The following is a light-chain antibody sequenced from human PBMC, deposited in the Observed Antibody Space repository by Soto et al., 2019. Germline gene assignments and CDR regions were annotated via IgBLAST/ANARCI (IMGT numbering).Light chain of an antibody. Sequence: DIQLTQSPSSLSASVGDKVTITCLASQSIRSYLNWVQQKPGKAPKLLIYDASSLQTGVPSRFSGSGSGTDFSLTISSLQPEDFATYYCQQSYSTPPWTFGKGTKVDI. CDR2: DAS. CDR1: QSIRSY. J-gene: IGKJ1*01. CDR3: QQSYSTPPWT. V-gene: IGKV1-39*01.